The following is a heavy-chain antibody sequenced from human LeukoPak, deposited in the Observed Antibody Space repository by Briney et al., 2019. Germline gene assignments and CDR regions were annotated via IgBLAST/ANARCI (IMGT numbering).Heavy chain of an antibody. CDR2: ISGSGTGT. V-gene: IGHV3-23*01. D-gene: IGHD6-19*01. Sequence: PGGSLRLSCAASGFTFSSYAMSWVRQAPGEGLEWVSTISGSGTGTYYADSVKGRFTISRDNSKYTLYLQMNSLRADDTAVYYCAKGGYSSGWRNYFDYWGQGTLVTVSS. CDR1: GFTFSSYA. CDR3: AKGGYSSGWRNYFDY. J-gene: IGHJ4*02.